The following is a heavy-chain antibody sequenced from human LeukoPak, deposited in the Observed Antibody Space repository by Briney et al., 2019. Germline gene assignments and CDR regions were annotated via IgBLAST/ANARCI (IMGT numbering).Heavy chain of an antibody. J-gene: IGHJ5*02. Sequence: SETLSLTCTVSGGSISSYYWSWIRQPAGKGLEWIGRIYTSGSTNYDPSLKSRVTMAVDTSKTQFSLKLSSVTAADTAVYYCARARGEYGSSWYWHWFDPWGQGTLVTVSS. CDR3: ARARGEYGSSWYWHWFDP. V-gene: IGHV4-4*07. D-gene: IGHD6-13*01. CDR1: GGSISSYY. CDR2: IYTSGST.